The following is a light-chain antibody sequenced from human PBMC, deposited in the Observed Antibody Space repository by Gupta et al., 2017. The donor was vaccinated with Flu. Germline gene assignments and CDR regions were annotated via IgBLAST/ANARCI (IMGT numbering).Light chain of an antibody. CDR2: AAS. J-gene: IGKJ1*01. V-gene: IGKV1-39*01. CDR1: QSISTY. Sequence: DRATLTFRSSQSISTYLDWYQQKLGKAPKLLIYAASSLKSGVSYRFSGGGSGTDFTLTISGLQSEDSATYYCQQSYSNLWTFGQGTKVEVK. CDR3: QQSYSNLWT.